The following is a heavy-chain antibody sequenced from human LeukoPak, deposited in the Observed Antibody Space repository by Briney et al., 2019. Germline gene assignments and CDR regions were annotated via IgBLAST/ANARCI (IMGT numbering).Heavy chain of an antibody. Sequence: PGGSLRLSCAASGFTFSSYAMSWVRQAPGKGLEWVSVISGGGTSTYYADSVKGRFTISKDSSRNTLYLQMNSLRAEDTAVYYCAKTFIAVANPIDYWGQGTLVTVSS. CDR3: AKTFIAVANPIDY. CDR2: ISGGGTST. J-gene: IGHJ4*02. D-gene: IGHD6-19*01. CDR1: GFTFSSYA. V-gene: IGHV3-23*01.